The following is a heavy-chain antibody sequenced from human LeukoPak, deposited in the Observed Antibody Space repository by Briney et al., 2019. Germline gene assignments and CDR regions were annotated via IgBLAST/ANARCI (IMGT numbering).Heavy chain of an antibody. J-gene: IGHJ4*02. Sequence: ASVKVSCKASGYTFTSYAMHWVRQAPGQRLEWMGWINAGNGNTKYSQKFQGRVTITRDTSASTAYMELSSLRSEDTAVYYCARGEASSGYLYYFDYWGQGTLATVSS. CDR3: ARGEASSGYLYYFDY. V-gene: IGHV1-3*01. CDR1: GYTFTSYA. D-gene: IGHD3-22*01. CDR2: INAGNGNT.